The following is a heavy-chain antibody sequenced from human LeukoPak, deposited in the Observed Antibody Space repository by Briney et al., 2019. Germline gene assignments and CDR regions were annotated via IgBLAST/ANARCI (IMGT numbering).Heavy chain of an antibody. J-gene: IGHJ5*02. V-gene: IGHV3-30*02. CDR1: GFTFSNYG. CDR3: AKECGITGTGGSWIDP. CDR2: IRYDGSNK. Sequence: GGSLRLSCAASGFTFSNYGMHWVRQAPGKGLEWVAFIRYDGSNKYYADSVKGRSTISRDNSKSTLYLQMNSLRAEDTAVYYCAKECGITGTGGSWIDPWGQGTLVTVSS. D-gene: IGHD1-20*01.